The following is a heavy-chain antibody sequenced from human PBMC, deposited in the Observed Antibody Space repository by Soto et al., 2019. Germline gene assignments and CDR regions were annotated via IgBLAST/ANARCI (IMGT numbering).Heavy chain of an antibody. V-gene: IGHV1-2*02. CDR1: GYSFSDNQ. Sequence: ASVKVSFKASGYSFSDNQIHWLRRAPGQGLEWMGRINPKSDDTDYAQKFQGRVTMTRDTSIDTAYLELTGLTSDDTAIYYCARKHSLDYIRWGLDPWGQGTLVTVS. J-gene: IGHJ5*02. CDR3: ARKHSLDYIRWGLDP. CDR2: INPKSDDT. D-gene: IGHD4-4*01.